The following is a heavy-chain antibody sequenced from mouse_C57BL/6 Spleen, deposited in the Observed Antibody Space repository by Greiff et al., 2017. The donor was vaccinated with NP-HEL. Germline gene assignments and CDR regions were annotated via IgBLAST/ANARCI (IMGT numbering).Heavy chain of an antibody. Sequence: QVQLKESGPELVKPGASVKISCKASGYAFSSSWMNWVKQRPGKGLEWIGRIYPGDGDTNYNGKFKGKATLTADKSSSTAYMQLSSLTSEDSAVYFCAREVYGNLDYWGQGTTLTVSS. V-gene: IGHV1-82*01. CDR1: GYAFSSSW. J-gene: IGHJ2*01. CDR3: AREVYGNLDY. CDR2: IYPGDGDT. D-gene: IGHD2-1*01.